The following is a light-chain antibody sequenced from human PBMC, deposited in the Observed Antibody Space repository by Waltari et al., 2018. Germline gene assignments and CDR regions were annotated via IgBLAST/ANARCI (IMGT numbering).Light chain of an antibody. CDR1: QGVGHY. V-gene: IGKV1-16*01. J-gene: IGKJ3*01. Sequence: DVQMTQSPSSLSASVGDRVTITCRASQGVGHYLAWLRQKSGKAPESLIYAASTLQPGAPSTISGSGSGTHFTLNISSLQPEDLGTYYCQQYYSYPPTFGPGTKV. CDR2: AAS. CDR3: QQYYSYPPT.